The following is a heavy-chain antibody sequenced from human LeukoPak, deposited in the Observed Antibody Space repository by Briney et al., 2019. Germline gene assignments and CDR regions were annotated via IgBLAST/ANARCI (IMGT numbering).Heavy chain of an antibody. CDR3: ARLFMTTRALDY. V-gene: IGHV4-34*01. J-gene: IGHJ4*02. D-gene: IGHD4-4*01. CDR2: INHSGST. Sequence: PSETLSLTCAVYGGSFSGYYWSWIRQPPGKGLEWIGEINHSGSTNYNPSLKSRVTISVDTSKNQFSLKLSSVTAADTAVYYCARLFMTTRALDYWGQGTLVTVSS. CDR1: GGSFSGYY.